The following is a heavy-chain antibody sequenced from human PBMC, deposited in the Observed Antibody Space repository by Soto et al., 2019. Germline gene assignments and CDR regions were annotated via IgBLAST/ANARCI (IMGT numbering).Heavy chain of an antibody. D-gene: IGHD2-15*01. CDR1: GYTFSTYW. CDR2: IYPSDSDT. V-gene: IGHV5-51*01. J-gene: IGHJ4*02. Sequence: GASLKISCKASGYTFSTYWITWVRQMPGKGLEWMGIIYPSDSDTRYSPSFQGQVTISADKSISTAYLQWSSLKASDTAMYYCARGMVAADTGDFDYWGQGTLVTVSS. CDR3: ARGMVAADTGDFDY.